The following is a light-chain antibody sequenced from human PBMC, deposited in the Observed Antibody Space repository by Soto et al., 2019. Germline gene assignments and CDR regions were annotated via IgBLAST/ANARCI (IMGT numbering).Light chain of an antibody. J-gene: IGLJ1*01. V-gene: IGLV1-47*01. CDR3: AAWDHSLSNV. CDR1: SSNIGSNY. Sequence: QSVLTQPPSASGTPGQRVTISCSGSSSNIGSNYVYWYQQLPGTAPKLLIYRNNQRPSGVPDRFSGSNSGTSASLAISGLRSEDEADYYCAAWDHSLSNVFGTGTKLTVL. CDR2: RNN.